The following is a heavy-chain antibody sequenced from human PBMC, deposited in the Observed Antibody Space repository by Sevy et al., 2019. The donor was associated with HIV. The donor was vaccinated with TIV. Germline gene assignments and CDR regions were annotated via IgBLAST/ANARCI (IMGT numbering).Heavy chain of an antibody. V-gene: IGHV4-38-2*01. CDR1: GYSISSGYY. D-gene: IGHD6-19*01. CDR2: IYHSGST. Sequence: GSLRLSCAVSGYSISSGYYWGWIRQPPGKGLEWIGSIYHSGSTYYNPSLKSRVTISVDTSKNQFSLKLSSVTAADTAVYYCARITSGRARGWFDPWGQGTLVTVSS. J-gene: IGHJ5*02. CDR3: ARITSGRARGWFDP.